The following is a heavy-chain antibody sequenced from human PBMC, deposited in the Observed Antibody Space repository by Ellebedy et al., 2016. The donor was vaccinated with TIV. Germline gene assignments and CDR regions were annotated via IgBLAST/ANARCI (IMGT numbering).Heavy chain of an antibody. CDR1: GFTFSSYA. CDR3: AKDLAITSRGVYYYYGMDV. J-gene: IGHJ6*02. V-gene: IGHV3-23*01. Sequence: PGGSLRLSCAASGFTFSSYAMSWVRQAPGKGLEWVSAISGSGGSTYYADSVKGRFTISRDNSKNTLYLQMNSLRAEDTAVYYCAKDLAITSRGVYYYYGMDVWGQGTTVTVSS. CDR2: ISGSGGST. D-gene: IGHD3-16*01.